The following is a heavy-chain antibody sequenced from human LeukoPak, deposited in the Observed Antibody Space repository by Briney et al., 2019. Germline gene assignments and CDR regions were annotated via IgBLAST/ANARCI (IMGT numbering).Heavy chain of an antibody. Sequence: PGGSLRLSCAASGFTFRSYGMHWVRQAPGKGLVWVSRINNDGSSTAYADSVKGRFTISRDNAQNTLYLQMNTLRAEDTAMYYCASQPYWGQGTLVTVSS. CDR3: ASQPY. V-gene: IGHV3-74*01. CDR2: INNDGSST. J-gene: IGHJ4*02. CDR1: GFTFRSYG.